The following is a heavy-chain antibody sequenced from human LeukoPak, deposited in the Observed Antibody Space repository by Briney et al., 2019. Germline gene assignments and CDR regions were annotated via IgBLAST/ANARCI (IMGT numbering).Heavy chain of an antibody. CDR1: GFTFSSYS. CDR2: ISGSGAST. V-gene: IGHV3-23*01. D-gene: IGHD5-18*01. Sequence: GGSLRLSCAASGFTFSSYSMSWVRQAPGKGLEWVSAISGSGASTYYADSVKGRFTISRDNAKHTLYQQMNSLRDEDTAVYYCAKEEYGYSYGYCPYWGQGTLVTVSS. CDR3: AKEEYGYSYGYCPY. J-gene: IGHJ4*02.